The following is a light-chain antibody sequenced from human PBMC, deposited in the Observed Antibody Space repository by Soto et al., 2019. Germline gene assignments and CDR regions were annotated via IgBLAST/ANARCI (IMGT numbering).Light chain of an antibody. J-gene: IGKJ1*01. CDR3: HHYASSPHT. CDR1: QSVSSSY. Sequence: LFSKSPGTLSLSQGERATLPCRASQSVSSSYLAWYQQKPGQAPRLLIYVASSRPTGIPDRFSGSGSGTDFTLTIFRLGPEDFAVYYCHHYASSPHTFGQGAKVDIK. CDR2: VAS. V-gene: IGKV3-20*01.